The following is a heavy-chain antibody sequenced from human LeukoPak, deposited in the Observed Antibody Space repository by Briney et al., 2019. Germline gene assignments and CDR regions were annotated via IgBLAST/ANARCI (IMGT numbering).Heavy chain of an antibody. CDR3: ARAEVPKDRYGSGSYYRGGFDY. CDR1: GGTFSSYA. CDR2: IIPIFGTA. Sequence: GASVKVSCKASGGTFSSYAISWVRQAPGQGLEWTGGIIPIFGTANYAQKFQGRVTITTDESTSTAYMELSSLRSEDTAVYYCARAEVPKDRYGSGSYYRGGFDYWGQGTLVTVSS. D-gene: IGHD3-10*01. J-gene: IGHJ4*02. V-gene: IGHV1-69*05.